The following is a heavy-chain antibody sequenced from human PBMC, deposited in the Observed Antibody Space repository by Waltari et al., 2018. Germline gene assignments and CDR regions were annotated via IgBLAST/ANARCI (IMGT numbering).Heavy chain of an antibody. J-gene: IGHJ4*02. D-gene: IGHD3-10*01. CDR1: GGSISSYY. CDR3: ARLEWFGEFPIDY. CDR2: IYYSGST. Sequence: QVQLQESGPGLVKPSETLSLTCTVSGGSISSYYWSWIRQPPGKGLEWIGYIYYSGSTNSNPALKSRVTISVDTSKNQFSLKLSSVTAADTAVYYCARLEWFGEFPIDYWGQGTLVTVSS. V-gene: IGHV4-59*01.